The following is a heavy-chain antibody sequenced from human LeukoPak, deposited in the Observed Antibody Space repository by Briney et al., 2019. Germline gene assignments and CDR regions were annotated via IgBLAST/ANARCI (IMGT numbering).Heavy chain of an antibody. Sequence: SETLSLTCTVSGGSISNYYWNWIRQPPGKGLEWIGYGHYSGSTFYNPSLNSRVTLSVDTSKNQFSLKLTSVTAADTAVYYCARWGETSALRVHAFDIWGQGTMVTVSS. CDR3: ARWGETSALRVHAFDI. CDR1: GGSISNYY. CDR2: GHYSGST. V-gene: IGHV4-59*01. J-gene: IGHJ3*02. D-gene: IGHD3-10*01.